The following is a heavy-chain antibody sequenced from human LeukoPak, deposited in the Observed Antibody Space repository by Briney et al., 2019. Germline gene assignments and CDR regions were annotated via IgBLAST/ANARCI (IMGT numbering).Heavy chain of an antibody. J-gene: IGHJ4*02. Sequence: SETLSLTCAVYGGSFSGYYWSWIRQPPGKGREWMGEINHSGSTNYNPSLKRRVTISVDTSKNQFSLKLSSVTAADTAVYYCARLKGYSYGSTGGDYSGQGTLVTASS. CDR3: ARLKGYSYGSTGGDY. CDR2: INHSGST. CDR1: GGSFSGYY. D-gene: IGHD5-18*01. V-gene: IGHV4-34*01.